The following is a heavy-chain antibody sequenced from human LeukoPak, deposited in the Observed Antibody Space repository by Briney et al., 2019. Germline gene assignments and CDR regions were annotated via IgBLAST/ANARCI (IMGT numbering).Heavy chain of an antibody. CDR3: ARLGDYGQNFDY. J-gene: IGHJ4*02. V-gene: IGHV4-39*07. Sequence: SETLSLTCTVSGGSISSSSYYWSWIRQPPGKGLEWIGEINHSGSTNYNPSLKSRVTILVDTSKNQFSLKLSSVTAADTAVYYCARLGDYGQNFDYWGQGTLVTVSS. CDR2: INHSGST. CDR1: GGSISSSSYY. D-gene: IGHD4-17*01.